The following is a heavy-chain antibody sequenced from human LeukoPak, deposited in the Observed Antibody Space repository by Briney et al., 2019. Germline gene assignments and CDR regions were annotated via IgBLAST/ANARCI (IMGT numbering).Heavy chain of an antibody. CDR3: ARSHDYSTSLAFDV. CDR1: GASFSGHY. V-gene: IGHV4-34*01. CDR2: ITYSGST. J-gene: IGHJ3*01. Sequence: SETLSLTCAVYGASFSGHYWEWIRQPPGKGLEWIGEITYSGSTNYNPSLKSRVTISVDTSKNQFSLKLTSVTAADTAVYYCARSHDYSTSLAFDVWGQGTMVTVSS. D-gene: IGHD4-11*01.